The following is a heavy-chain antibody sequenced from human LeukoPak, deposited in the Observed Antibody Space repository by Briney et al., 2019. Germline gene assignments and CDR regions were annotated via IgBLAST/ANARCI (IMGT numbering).Heavy chain of an antibody. CDR2: IYHSGST. V-gene: IGHV4-4*02. CDR1: GGSISSSNW. J-gene: IGHJ4*02. Sequence: SETLSLTCAVSGGSISSSNWWSWVRQPPEKGLEWIGEIYHSGSTNYNPSLKSRVTISVDKSKNQFSLKLSSVTAADTAVYYCAKRRQWLGSFDYWGQGTLVTVSS. D-gene: IGHD6-19*01. CDR3: AKRRQWLGSFDY.